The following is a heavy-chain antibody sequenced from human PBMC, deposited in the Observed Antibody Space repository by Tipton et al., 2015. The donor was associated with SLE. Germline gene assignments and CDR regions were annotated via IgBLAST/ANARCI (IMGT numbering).Heavy chain of an antibody. V-gene: IGHV3-48*03. Sequence: SLRLSCAASGFTFSSYEMKWVRQAPGKGLEWVSYISSSGSTIYYADSVKGRFTISRDNAKNSLYLQMNSLRAEDTAVYYCARTNFGYYYGMDVWGQGTTVTVSS. CDR2: ISSSGSTI. CDR1: GFTFSSYE. J-gene: IGHJ6*02. CDR3: ARTNFGYYYGMDV. D-gene: IGHD3-10*01.